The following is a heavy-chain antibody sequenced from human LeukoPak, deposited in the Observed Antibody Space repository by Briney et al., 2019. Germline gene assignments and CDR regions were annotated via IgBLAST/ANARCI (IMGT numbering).Heavy chain of an antibody. V-gene: IGHV1-8*01. CDR3: ARGRGRLLLHNWFDP. D-gene: IGHD2-15*01. J-gene: IGHJ5*02. CDR2: MNPNSGNT. Sequence: GASVKVSCKASGYTFTSYDMNWVRQATGQGLEWMGWMNPNSGNTGYAQKFQGRVTMTRINSISTAYMELSRLRSEDTAVYYCARGRGRLLLHNWFDPWGQGTLVTVPS. CDR1: GYTFTSYD.